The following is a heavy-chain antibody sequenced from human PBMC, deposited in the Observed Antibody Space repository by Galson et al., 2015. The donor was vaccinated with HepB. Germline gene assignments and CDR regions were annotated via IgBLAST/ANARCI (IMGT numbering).Heavy chain of an antibody. J-gene: IGHJ3*02. CDR1: GFTFSSYA. V-gene: IGHV3-23*01. CDR3: AKDKPITMVRGFKNLPTPNAFDI. Sequence: SLRLSCAASGFTFSSYAMSWVRQAPGKGLEWVSAISGSGSSTYYADSVKGRFTISRDNSKNTLYLQMNSLRAEDTAVYYWAKDKPITMVRGFKNLPTPNAFDIWGQGTMVTVSS. CDR2: ISGSGSST. D-gene: IGHD3-10*01.